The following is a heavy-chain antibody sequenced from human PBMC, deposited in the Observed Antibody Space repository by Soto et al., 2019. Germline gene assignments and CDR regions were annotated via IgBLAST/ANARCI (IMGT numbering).Heavy chain of an antibody. CDR1: GFTFSSYA. V-gene: IGHV3-30-3*01. CDR2: ISYDGSNK. CDR3: ASSGWYLYGALDY. J-gene: IGHJ4*02. D-gene: IGHD6-19*01. Sequence: QVQLVESGGGVVQPGRSLRLSCAASGFTFSSYAMHWVRQAPGKGLEWVAVISYDGSNKYYADSVKGRFTISRDNSKNTLYLQMNSLRAEDTAVYYCASSGWYLYGALDYWGQGTLVTVSS.